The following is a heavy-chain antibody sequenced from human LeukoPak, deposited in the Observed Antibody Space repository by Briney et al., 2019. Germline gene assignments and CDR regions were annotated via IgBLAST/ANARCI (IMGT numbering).Heavy chain of an antibody. CDR1: GFTFSSYS. D-gene: IGHD3-3*01. V-gene: IGHV3-48*01. Sequence: GGSLRLSCAASGFTFSSYSMNWVRQAPGKGLEWVSYISSSSSTIYYADSVKGRFTISRDNAKNSLYLQMNSLRAEDTAVYYCARANYDFLNWFDPWGQGTLVTVSS. CDR2: ISSSSSTI. CDR3: ARANYDFLNWFDP. J-gene: IGHJ5*02.